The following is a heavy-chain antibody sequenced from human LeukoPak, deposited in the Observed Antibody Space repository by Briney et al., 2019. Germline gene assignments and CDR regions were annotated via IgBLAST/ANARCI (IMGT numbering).Heavy chain of an antibody. CDR1: GFTFSTYT. CDR2: ISSSSTYK. D-gene: IGHD6-19*01. CDR3: AREGRSSGWYYFDY. Sequence: PGGSLRLSCAASGFTFSTYTMNWVRQVPGKGLEWVSSISSSSTYKYYAGSVQGRFTISRDNAKNSLYLQMNGLRAEDTAVYYCAREGRSSGWYYFDYWGQETLVTVSS. J-gene: IGHJ4*02. V-gene: IGHV3-21*01.